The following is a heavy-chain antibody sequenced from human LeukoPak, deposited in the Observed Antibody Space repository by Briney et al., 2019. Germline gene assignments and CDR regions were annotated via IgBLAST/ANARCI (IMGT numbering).Heavy chain of an antibody. J-gene: IGHJ3*02. CDR1: GGSISSSSYY. V-gene: IGHV4-39*01. CDR3: ARHAGRIAVAGRSRDAFDI. CDR2: IYYSGST. Sequence: TSETLSLTXTVSGGSISSSSYYWGWIRQPPGKGLEWIGSIYYSGSTYYNPSLKSRVTISVDTSKNQFSLKLSSVTAADTAVYYCARHAGRIAVAGRSRDAFDIWGHGTMVTVSS. D-gene: IGHD6-19*01.